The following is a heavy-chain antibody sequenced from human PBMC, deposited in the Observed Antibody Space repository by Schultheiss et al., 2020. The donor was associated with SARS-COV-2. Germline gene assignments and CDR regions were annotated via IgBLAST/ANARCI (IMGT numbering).Heavy chain of an antibody. D-gene: IGHD3-3*01. J-gene: IGHJ4*02. CDR3: AKEGWLLYYFES. CDR1: GFTFSSYW. CDR2: VNSGDTDI. V-gene: IGHV3-23*01. Sequence: GGSLRLSCAASGFTFSSYWMSWVRQAPGKGLEWVSGVNSGDTDIRYADSVKGRFTISRDNSKNTLYLQMNSLRAEDTAVYYCAKEGWLLYYFESWGQGTVVTVSS.